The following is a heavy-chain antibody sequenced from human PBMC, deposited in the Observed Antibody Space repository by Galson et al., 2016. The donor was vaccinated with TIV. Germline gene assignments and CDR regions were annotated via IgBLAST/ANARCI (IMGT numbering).Heavy chain of an antibody. D-gene: IGHD2-15*01. CDR3: ARDKARCSGDSCYLGSSFDY. J-gene: IGHJ4*02. CDR1: GFTFSNYW. Sequence: SLRLSCAASGFTFSNYWMSWVRQAPGKGLEWVANIKEDGSEKYAVDSVQGRFTISRDNAKNTLYLQMNNLGVDDTAVYYCARDKARCSGDSCYLGSSFDYWGRGILVTVSS. V-gene: IGHV3-7*01. CDR2: IKEDGSEK.